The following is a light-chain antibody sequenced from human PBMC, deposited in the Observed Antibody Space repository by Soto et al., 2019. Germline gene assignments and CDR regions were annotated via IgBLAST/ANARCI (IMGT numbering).Light chain of an antibody. Sequence: DIQMTQSPSTLSGSVGDRVTITCRASQTISSWLSWYQQKPGKAPKLLIYKASTLKSGVPSRFSGSGSGTEFTLTIRRLQPDDFATYYCQHYNSYSAAFGQGTKVELK. CDR2: KAS. J-gene: IGKJ1*01. CDR1: QTISSW. CDR3: QHYNSYSAA. V-gene: IGKV1-5*03.